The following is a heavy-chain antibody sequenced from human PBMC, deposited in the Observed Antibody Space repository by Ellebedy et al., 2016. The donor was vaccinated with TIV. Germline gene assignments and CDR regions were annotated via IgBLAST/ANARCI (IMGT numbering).Heavy chain of an antibody. CDR3: ASGFTMVRGVIISGPVDY. Sequence: GESLKISXAASGFTFSSYGMHWVRQAPGKGLEWVAVISYDGSNKYYADSVKGRFTISRDNSKNTLYLQMNSLRAEDTAVYYCASGFTMVRGVIISGPVDYWGQGTLVTVSS. J-gene: IGHJ4*02. CDR1: GFTFSSYG. D-gene: IGHD3-10*01. V-gene: IGHV3-30*03. CDR2: ISYDGSNK.